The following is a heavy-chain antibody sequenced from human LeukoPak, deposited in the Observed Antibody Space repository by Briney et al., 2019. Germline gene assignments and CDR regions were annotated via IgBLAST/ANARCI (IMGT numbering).Heavy chain of an antibody. CDR3: ARVANQTFDI. D-gene: IGHD2-21*01. CDR1: GYTFTMYY. V-gene: IGHV1-46*01. CDR2: INPSGGST. Sequence: ASVKVSFTASGYTFTMYYMHWGRQAPGQGLEWMGIINPSGGSTSYAQKFQGRVTMTRDTSTSTVYMELSSLRSEDTAVYYRARVANQTFDIWGHGTMVTVSS. J-gene: IGHJ3*02.